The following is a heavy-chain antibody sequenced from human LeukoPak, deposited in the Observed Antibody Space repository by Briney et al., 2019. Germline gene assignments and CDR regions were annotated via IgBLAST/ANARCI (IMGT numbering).Heavy chain of an antibody. CDR2: IYSGGST. CDR3: ASSTGIQFTTAFDY. V-gene: IGHV3-53*01. CDR1: GFTFSSYA. J-gene: IGHJ4*02. Sequence: SGGSLRLSCAASGFTFSSYAMSWVRQAPGKGLEWVSVIYSGGSTYYADSVKGRFTISRDNSKNTLYLQMNSLRAEDTAVYYCASSTGIQFTTAFDYWGQGTLVTVSS. D-gene: IGHD5-18*01.